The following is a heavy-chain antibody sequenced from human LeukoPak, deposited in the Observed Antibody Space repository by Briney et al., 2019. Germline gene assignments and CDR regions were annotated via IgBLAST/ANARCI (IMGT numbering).Heavy chain of an antibody. J-gene: IGHJ3*02. V-gene: IGHV4-30-2*01. D-gene: IGHD2-2*01. CDR2: IYHSGST. CDR1: GGSISSGGYY. Sequence: SETLSLTCTVSGGSISSGGYYWSWIRQPPGKGLEWIGYIYHSGSTYYNPSLKSRVTISVDRFKNQFSLKLSSVTAADTAVYYCARGKGGSTSITGSAFDIWGQGTMVTVSS. CDR3: ARGKGGSTSITGSAFDI.